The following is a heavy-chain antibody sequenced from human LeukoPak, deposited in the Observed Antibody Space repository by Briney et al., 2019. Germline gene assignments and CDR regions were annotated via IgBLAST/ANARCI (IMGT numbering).Heavy chain of an antibody. CDR2: IYYSGST. V-gene: IGHV4-59*01. Sequence: PSETLSLTCTVSGGSISSYYWSWIRQPPGKGLEWIGYIYYSGSTNYNPSLKSRVTISVDTSKNQFSLKLSSVTAADTAVYYCARDGDPYSCGLFDYWGQGTLVTVSS. CDR1: GGSISSYY. CDR3: ARDGDPYSCGLFDY. J-gene: IGHJ4*02. D-gene: IGHD5-18*01.